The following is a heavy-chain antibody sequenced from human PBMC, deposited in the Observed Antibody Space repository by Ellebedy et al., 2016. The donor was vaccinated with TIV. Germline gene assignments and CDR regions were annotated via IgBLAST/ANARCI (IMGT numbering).Heavy chain of an antibody. D-gene: IGHD3-16*02. V-gene: IGHV4-61*01. CDR3: ARASTATYDYIWGSYPPTGFDP. Sequence: SETLSLTXTVSGGSVSSGSYYWSWIRQPPGKGLEWIGYIYYSGSTNYNPSLKSRVTISVDTSKNQFSLKLSSVTAADTAVYYCARASTATYDYIWGSYPPTGFDPWGQGTLVTVSS. CDR2: IYYSGST. CDR1: GGSVSSGSYY. J-gene: IGHJ5*02.